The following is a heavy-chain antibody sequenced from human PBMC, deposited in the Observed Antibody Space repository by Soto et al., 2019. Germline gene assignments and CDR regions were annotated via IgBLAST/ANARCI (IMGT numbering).Heavy chain of an antibody. CDR2: IYPGDSHG. J-gene: IGHJ3*01. CDR3: ARPYSGGPNDPFDV. D-gene: IGHD1-26*01. CDR1: GYTFTDYW. Sequence: PGGSLKTSCKGPGYTFTDYWIGWVRQMPGKGLEWMGIIYPGDSHGIYSPSFQGQVTMSADKSIGTAYLQWSSLKASDTAMYYCARPYSGGPNDPFDVWGQGTMVTVSS. V-gene: IGHV5-51*01.